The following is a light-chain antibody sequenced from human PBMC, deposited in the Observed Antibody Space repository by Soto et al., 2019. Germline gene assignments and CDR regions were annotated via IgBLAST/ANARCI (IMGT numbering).Light chain of an antibody. CDR1: SSDVGGYNY. V-gene: IGLV2-14*01. J-gene: IGLJ3*02. CDR3: SSYTSTSTWM. CDR2: EVS. Sequence: QLVLTQPASVSGSPGQSITISCTGTSSDVGGYNYVSWYQQHPGRAPKLIIYEVSNRPSGVSNRFSGSKSGNTASLTISGLQAEDEADYYCSSYTSTSTWMFGGGTKLTVL.